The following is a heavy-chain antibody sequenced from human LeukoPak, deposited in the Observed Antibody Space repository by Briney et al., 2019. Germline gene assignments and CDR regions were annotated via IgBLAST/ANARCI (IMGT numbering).Heavy chain of an antibody. Sequence: GGSLRLSCAASGFTFSSYAMSWVRQAPGKELEWVSGISDSVDSTHYADSVKGRFTISRDNSKNTLYLQMNSLRAEDTALYYCAKDLARIGARQSDYWGQGTLVTVSS. D-gene: IGHD6-6*01. J-gene: IGHJ4*02. CDR2: ISDSVDST. V-gene: IGHV3-23*01. CDR3: AKDLARIGARQSDY. CDR1: GFTFSSYA.